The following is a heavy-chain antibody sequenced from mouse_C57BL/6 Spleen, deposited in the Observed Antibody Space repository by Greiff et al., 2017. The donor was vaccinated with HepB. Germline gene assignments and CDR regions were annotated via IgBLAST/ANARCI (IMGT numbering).Heavy chain of an antibody. J-gene: IGHJ4*01. V-gene: IGHV1-80*01. CDR2: IYPGDGDT. D-gene: IGHD2-3*01. Sequence: QVHVKQSGAELVKPGASVKISCKASGYAFSSYWMNWVKQRPGKGLEWIGQIYPGDGDTNYNGKFKGKATLTADKSSSTAYMQLSSLTSEDSAVYFCARKRSIYDGYHYYAMDYWGQGTSVTVSS. CDR1: GYAFSSYW. CDR3: ARKRSIYDGYHYYAMDY.